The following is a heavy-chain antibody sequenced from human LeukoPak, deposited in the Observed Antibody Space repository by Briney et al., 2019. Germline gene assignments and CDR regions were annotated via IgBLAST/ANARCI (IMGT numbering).Heavy chain of an antibody. J-gene: IGHJ6*03. Sequence: KPSETLSLTCTVSGGSISSYYWSWIQQPPGKGLEWIGTIYYSGSTYYNPSLTSRVTISVDTSKNQFSLKLSSVTAADTAVYYCARHKDYYYSYMDVWGKGTTVTISS. CDR1: GGSISSYY. CDR2: IYYSGST. V-gene: IGHV4-59*04. CDR3: ARHKDYYYSYMDV.